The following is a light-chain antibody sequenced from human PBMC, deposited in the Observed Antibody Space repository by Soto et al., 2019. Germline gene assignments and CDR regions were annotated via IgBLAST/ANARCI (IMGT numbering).Light chain of an antibody. V-gene: IGLV1-44*01. CDR1: SSNIGSNT. CDR2: SHN. CDR3: ATWDDRLDGYV. J-gene: IGLJ1*01. Sequence: QSVLTQSPSASGTPGQRVIISCSGSSSNIGSNTVNWYQQLPGTAPKLLIYSHNPRPSGVPDRFSGSQSGTSASLAISGLQSEDEADYYCATWDDRLDGYVFGTGTKLTVL.